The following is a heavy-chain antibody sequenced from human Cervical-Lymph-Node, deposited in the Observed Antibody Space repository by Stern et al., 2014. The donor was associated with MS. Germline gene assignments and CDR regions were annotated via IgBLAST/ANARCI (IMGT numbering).Heavy chain of an antibody. Sequence: QLVQSGVEVKKPGESLKISCKGSGYNFTTYWIGWVRQMPGKGLEWMGIIYPGDSDIRYSPSFPGPVTLSADQSITTAYMQRNSLKAWDTAMYYCARLVMTGAFDIWGQGTMVTASS. V-gene: IGHV5-51*03. CDR3: ARLVMTGAFDI. CDR1: GYNFTTYW. CDR2: IYPGDSDI. J-gene: IGHJ3*02. D-gene: IGHD2-21*02.